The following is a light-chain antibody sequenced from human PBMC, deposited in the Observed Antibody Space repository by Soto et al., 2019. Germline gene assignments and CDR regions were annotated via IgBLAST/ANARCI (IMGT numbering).Light chain of an antibody. V-gene: IGKV3-11*01. CDR1: KSVSSY. CDR2: DAS. Sequence: EIVLTQSPATLSLSPGERATLSCRASKSVSSYLAWYQQKPGQAPRLLIYDASNRATGIPARFSGSGSGTDFTLTISSLDPEDFAVYYCQERSNSPLTFGGGTKVEIK. J-gene: IGKJ4*01. CDR3: QERSNSPLT.